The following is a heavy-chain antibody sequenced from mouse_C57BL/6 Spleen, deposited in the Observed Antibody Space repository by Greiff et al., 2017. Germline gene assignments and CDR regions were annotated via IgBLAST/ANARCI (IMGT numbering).Heavy chain of an antibody. CDR3: ARRSIGSSLDY. D-gene: IGHD1-1*01. CDR2: IYPGSGST. J-gene: IGHJ2*01. V-gene: IGHV1-55*01. Sequence: VQLQQPGAELVKPGASVKMSCKASGYTFTSYWITWVKQRPGQGLEWIGDIYPGSGSTNYNEKFKSKATLAVDTSSSTAYMQLRSLTSEDSAVYYCARRSIGSSLDYWGQGTTLTVSS. CDR1: GYTFTSYW.